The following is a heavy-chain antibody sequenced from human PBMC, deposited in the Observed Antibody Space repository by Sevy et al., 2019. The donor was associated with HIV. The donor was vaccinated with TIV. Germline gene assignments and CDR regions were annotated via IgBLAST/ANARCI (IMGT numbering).Heavy chain of an antibody. D-gene: IGHD3-22*01. CDR3: ARVVLYYDANYCDY. CDR1: GFSFSQYS. V-gene: IGHV3-48*02. CDR2: ISGTSGTI. J-gene: IGHJ4*02. Sequence: GGSLRLSCAAPGFSFSQYSMNWVRQAPGKGLEWLSYISGTSGTIYYAASVKGRFTISRDNAKNSVYLQMNSLRDEDTAVYYCARVVLYYDANYCDYWGQGALVTVSS.